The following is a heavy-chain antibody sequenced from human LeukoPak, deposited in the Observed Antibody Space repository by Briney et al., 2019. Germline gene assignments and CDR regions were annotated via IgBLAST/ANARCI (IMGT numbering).Heavy chain of an antibody. V-gene: IGHV3-23*01. CDR3: ARGVGFTTCMDV. CDR2: FNGRGGTT. D-gene: IGHD1-14*01. Sequence: LPGGSLRLSCAASGFTLSSHMMSWVRQAPGKGLEGVSYFNGRGGTTDYADSVKGRFTMLRDSSKDTLFLQMNSLRAEDTAVYYCARGVGFTTCMDVWGQGTTVTVSS. J-gene: IGHJ6*02. CDR1: GFTLSSHM.